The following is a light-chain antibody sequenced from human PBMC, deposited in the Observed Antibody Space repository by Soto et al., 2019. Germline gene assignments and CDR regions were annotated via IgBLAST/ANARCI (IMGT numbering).Light chain of an antibody. CDR2: GAS. J-gene: IGKJ2*01. Sequence: EIVLTQSPGTLSLSPGERATLSCRASQSVSSSYLAWYQQKPGQAPRLLIYGASSRATGIPDRFSGSGSGTDFTLNISRLESEDFAVYYCQQYGSAFGQGTKLEIK. CDR1: QSVSSSY. CDR3: QQYGSA. V-gene: IGKV3-20*01.